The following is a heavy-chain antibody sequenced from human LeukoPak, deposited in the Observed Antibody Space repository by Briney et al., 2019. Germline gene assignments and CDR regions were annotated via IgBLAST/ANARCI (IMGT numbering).Heavy chain of an antibody. V-gene: IGHV3-23*01. J-gene: IGHJ6*02. CDR2: ISGSGGST. D-gene: IGHD3-22*01. CDR1: GFTFASYA. CDR3: VRDSGIYDSSGYYGLSYYGMDV. Sequence: GGSLRLSCAASGFTFASYAMTWVRQAPGKGLEWFSAISGSGGSTYYADSVKGRFTISRDNYKNTLYLQMNSLRAEDTAVYYCVRDSGIYDSSGYYGLSYYGMDVWGQGTTVTVSS.